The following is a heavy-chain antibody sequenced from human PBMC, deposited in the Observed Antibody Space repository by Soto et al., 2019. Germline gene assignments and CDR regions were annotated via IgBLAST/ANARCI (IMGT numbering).Heavy chain of an antibody. V-gene: IGHV3-30-3*01. CDR2: ISYDGSNK. Sequence: GGSLRLSCAASGFTFSSYAMHWVRQAPGKGLEWVAVISYDGSNKYYADSVKGRFTISRDNSKNTLYLQMNSLRAEDTAVYYCASVPSGYDYWGQGTLVTVSS. J-gene: IGHJ4*02. CDR3: ASVPSGYDY. CDR1: GFTFSSYA. D-gene: IGHD5-12*01.